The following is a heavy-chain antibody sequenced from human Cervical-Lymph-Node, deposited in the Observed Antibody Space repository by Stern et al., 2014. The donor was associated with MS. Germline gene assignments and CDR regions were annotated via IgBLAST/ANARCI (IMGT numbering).Heavy chain of an antibody. V-gene: IGHV4-61*02. CDR2: IYTSGST. D-gene: IGHD3-9*01. J-gene: IGHJ6*02. CDR3: ARDCRLRYFDNYGMDV. CDR1: GGSISSGSYY. Sequence: QVQLQESGPGLVKPSQTLSLTCTVSGGSISSGSYYWSWIRQPAGKGLEWIGRIYTSGSTNYNPSLKSRAPLSEDTSKNQSSQKLSSVTAADTAVYYCARDCRLRYFDNYGMDVWGQGTTVTVSS.